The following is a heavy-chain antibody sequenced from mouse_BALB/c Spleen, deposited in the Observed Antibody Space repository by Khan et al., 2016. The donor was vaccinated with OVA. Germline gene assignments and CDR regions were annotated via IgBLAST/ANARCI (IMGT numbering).Heavy chain of an antibody. D-gene: IGHD2-10*01. CDR2: IWSDGST. CDR3: AGQPYYHYNIMDY. Sequence: QVQLKQSGPGLVAPSQSLSITCTISGFSLTNYGVHWVRQPPGKGLEWLVVIWSDGSTTYNSALKSRLTISKDNSKRQVFLKMNSLQTDDTGIYCCAGQPYYHYNIMDYWGQGTSVTVSS. V-gene: IGHV2-6-1*01. CDR1: GFSLTNYG. J-gene: IGHJ4*01.